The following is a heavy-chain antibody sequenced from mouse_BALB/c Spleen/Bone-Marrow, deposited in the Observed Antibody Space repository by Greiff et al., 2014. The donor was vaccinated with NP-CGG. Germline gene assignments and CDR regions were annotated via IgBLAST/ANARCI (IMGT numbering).Heavy chain of an antibody. V-gene: IGHV1S30*01. CDR1: GYSFTGYY. CDR3: ARQLYGNYAY. Sequence: EVQVVESGPELVKPGPSVKISCKASGYSFTGYYMHWVKQSHGKSLEWIGEINPYNGGTSYNQKFKGKATLTVDTSSSTAFMELHSPTSEDSLVYYCARQLYGNYAYWGQGTLVTVSA. D-gene: IGHD2-10*02. J-gene: IGHJ3*01. CDR2: INPYNGGT.